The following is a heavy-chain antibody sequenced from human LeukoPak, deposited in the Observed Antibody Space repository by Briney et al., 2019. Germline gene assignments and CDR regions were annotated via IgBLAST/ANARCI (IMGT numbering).Heavy chain of an antibody. CDR3: AKDYGSGSYYTYYFDY. CDR1: GFTFDDYA. V-gene: IGHV3-9*01. D-gene: IGHD3-10*01. J-gene: IGHJ4*02. Sequence: GGSLRLSCAASGFTFDDYAMHWVRQAPGKGLEWVSGISWNSGSIGYADSVKGRFTISRDNSKNTLYLQMNSLRAEDTAVYYCAKDYGSGSYYTYYFDYWGQGTLVTVSS. CDR2: ISWNSGSI.